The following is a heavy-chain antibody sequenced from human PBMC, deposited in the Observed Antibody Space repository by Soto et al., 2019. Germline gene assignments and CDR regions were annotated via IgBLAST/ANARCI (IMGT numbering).Heavy chain of an antibody. CDR2: INSDESST. J-gene: IGHJ6*02. CDR1: GFTFRSYW. CDR3: ARDGYTYGYGAMDV. D-gene: IGHD5-18*01. Sequence: EVQLVESGGGLVQPGGSLRLSCAASGFTFRSYWMHWVRQAPGKGLVWVSRINSDESSTNYADSVKGRFTISRDNARNTLDLQLNSRRAEDTAVYYCARDGYTYGYGAMDVWGQGTTVTVSS. V-gene: IGHV3-74*01.